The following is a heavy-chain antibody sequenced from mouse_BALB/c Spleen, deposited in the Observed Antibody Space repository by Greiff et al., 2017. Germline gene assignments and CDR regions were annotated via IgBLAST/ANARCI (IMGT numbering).Heavy chain of an antibody. Sequence: EVHLVESGGGLVKPGGSLKLSCAASGFAFSSYDMSWVRQTPEKRLEWVAYISSGGGSTYYPDTVKGRFTISRDNAKNTLYLQMSSLKSEDTAMYYCARHYITTGGAMDYWGQGTSVTVSS. CDR3: ARHYITTGGAMDY. J-gene: IGHJ4*01. CDR1: GFAFSSYD. CDR2: ISSGGGST. V-gene: IGHV5-12-1*01. D-gene: IGHD1-1*01.